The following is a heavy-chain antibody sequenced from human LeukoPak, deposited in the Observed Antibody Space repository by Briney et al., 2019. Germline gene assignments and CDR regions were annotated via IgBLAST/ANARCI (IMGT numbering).Heavy chain of an antibody. J-gene: IGHJ4*02. D-gene: IGHD2-15*01. CDR3: ASRSEDIVVVVAAPLYYFDY. Sequence: PSETLSLTCTVSGGSISSSSYYWGWIRRPPGKGLEWIGSIYYSGSTYYNPSLKSRVTISVDTSKNQFSRTLSSVTAADTAVYYCASRSEDIVVVVAAPLYYFDYWGQGTLVTVSS. CDR1: GGSISSSSYY. V-gene: IGHV4-39*07. CDR2: IYYSGST.